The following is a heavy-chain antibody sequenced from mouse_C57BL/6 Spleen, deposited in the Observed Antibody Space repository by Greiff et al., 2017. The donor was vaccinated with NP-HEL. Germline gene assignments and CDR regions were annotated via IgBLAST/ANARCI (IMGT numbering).Heavy chain of an antibody. Sequence: EVQLQQSGPELVKPGASVKISCKASGYTFTDYYMNWVKQSHGKSLEWIGDINPNNGGTSYNQKFKGKATLTVDKSSSTAYMERRSLTSEDSAVYYCAMGGYDGYFDVWGTGTTVTVSS. CDR2: INPNNGGT. CDR3: AMGGYDGYFDV. D-gene: IGHD2-2*01. CDR1: GYTFTDYY. V-gene: IGHV1-26*01. J-gene: IGHJ1*03.